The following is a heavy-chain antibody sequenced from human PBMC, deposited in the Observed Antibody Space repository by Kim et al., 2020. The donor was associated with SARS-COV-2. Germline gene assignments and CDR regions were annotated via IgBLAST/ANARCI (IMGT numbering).Heavy chain of an antibody. J-gene: IGHJ6*02. CDR2: ISYDGSNK. CDR1: GFTFSSYG. CDR3: AKGSYYYYYGMDV. Sequence: GGSLRLSCAASGFTFSSYGMHWVRQAPGKGLEWVAVISYDGSNKYYADSVKGRFTISRDNSKNTLYLQMNSLRAEDTAVYYCAKGSYYYYYGMDVWGQGT. V-gene: IGHV3-30*18.